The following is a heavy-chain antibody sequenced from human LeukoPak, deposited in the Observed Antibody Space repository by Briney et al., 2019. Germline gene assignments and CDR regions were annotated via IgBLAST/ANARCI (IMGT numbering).Heavy chain of an antibody. CDR2: IYYSGST. CDR1: GGSISSSSYY. CDR3: ARTGYSSLFPDY. J-gene: IGHJ4*02. V-gene: IGHV4-39*01. Sequence: SETLSLTGTVSGGSISSSSYYWGWIRHPPGKGLEWIGSIYYSGSTYYNPSLKSRVTISVDTSKNQFSLKLSSVTAADTAVYYCARTGYSSLFPDYWGQGTLVTVSS. D-gene: IGHD6-13*01.